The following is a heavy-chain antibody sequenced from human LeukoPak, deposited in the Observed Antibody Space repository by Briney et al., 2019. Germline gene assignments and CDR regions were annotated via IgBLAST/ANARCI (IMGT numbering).Heavy chain of an antibody. J-gene: IGHJ4*02. CDR2: MHYDGSNK. D-gene: IGHD1-26*01. Sequence: QPGRSLRLSCAASGFTFSSYGMHWVRQAPGKGLEWVAFMHYDGSNKYYADSVKGRFTISRDNSKNTLYLQMNSLRAEDTAVYYCAKDREYSGNYGGGSNDYWGQGTLVTVSS. CDR3: AKDREYSGNYGGGSNDY. CDR1: GFTFSSYG. V-gene: IGHV3-30*02.